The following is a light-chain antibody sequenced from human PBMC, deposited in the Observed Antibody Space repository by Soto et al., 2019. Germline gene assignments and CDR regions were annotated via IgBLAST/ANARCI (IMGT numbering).Light chain of an antibody. V-gene: IGKV1-39*01. J-gene: IGKJ5*01. CDR2: TAS. CDR1: QTISSY. CDR3: QQRHSYPIT. Sequence: DIQMTQSPSSLSASVGDRVTITCRASQTISSYLNWYQQKPGKAPKLLIHTASSLQTGVPSSFSGSGSGTEFTLTFSSLQPEDFASYYCQQRHSYPITYGQGTRLENK.